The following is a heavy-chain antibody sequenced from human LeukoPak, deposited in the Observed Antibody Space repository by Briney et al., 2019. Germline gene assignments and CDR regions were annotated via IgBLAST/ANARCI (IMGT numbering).Heavy chain of an antibody. V-gene: IGHV4-30-2*03. CDR1: GGSISSGDNY. Sequence: SQTLSLTCTVSGGSISSGDNYWSWIRQHPGKGLEWIGSIYYSGSTYYNPSLKSRVTISVDTSKNQFSLKLSSVTAADTAVYYCARGIAARPVDYWGQGTLVTVSS. CDR2: IYYSGST. CDR3: ARGIAARPVDY. J-gene: IGHJ4*02. D-gene: IGHD6-6*01.